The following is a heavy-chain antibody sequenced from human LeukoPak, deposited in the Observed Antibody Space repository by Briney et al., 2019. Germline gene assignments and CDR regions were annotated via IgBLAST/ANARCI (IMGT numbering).Heavy chain of an antibody. V-gene: IGHV3-48*01. CDR2: IGTSGLI. CDR1: GFTFSSYW. CDR3: ARDSGDYSSPVDY. J-gene: IGHJ4*02. D-gene: IGHD1-26*01. Sequence: PGGSLRLSCAASGFTFSSYWMNWVRQAPGKGLEWVSYIGTSGLIYYADSVKGRFTISRDNAKNSLYLQMNGLRSEDTAVYYCARDSGDYSSPVDYWGQGTLVTVSS.